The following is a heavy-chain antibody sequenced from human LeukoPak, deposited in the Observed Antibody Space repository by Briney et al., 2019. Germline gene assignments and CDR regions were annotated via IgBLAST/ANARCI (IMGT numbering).Heavy chain of an antibody. CDR2: IYTRGSA. CDR1: GASIKTYS. J-gene: IGHJ4*02. V-gene: IGHV4-4*07. Sequence: PSETLSLTCTVSGASIKTYSWSWIRQPAGKGLEWIGHIYTRGSANYNPSLKSRVTMSVDTSKNQFSLRLSSVTAADTAVYYCASLGNWLPFDYWGQGTLVTVSS. CDR3: ASLGNWLPFDY. D-gene: IGHD1-1*01.